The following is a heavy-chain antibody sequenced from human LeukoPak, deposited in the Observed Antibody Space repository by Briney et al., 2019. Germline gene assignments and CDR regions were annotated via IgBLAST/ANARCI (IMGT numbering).Heavy chain of an antibody. CDR3: ACYYDSSGYRFDY. CDR2: IYYSGST. Sequence: SETLSLTCTVSGGSISSYYWSWIRQPPGKGLEWIGYIYYSGSTNYNPSLKSRVTISVDTSKNQFSLKLSSVTAADTAVYYCACYYDSSGYRFDYWGHGALVTVSS. J-gene: IGHJ4*01. V-gene: IGHV4-59*01. D-gene: IGHD3-22*01. CDR1: GGSISSYY.